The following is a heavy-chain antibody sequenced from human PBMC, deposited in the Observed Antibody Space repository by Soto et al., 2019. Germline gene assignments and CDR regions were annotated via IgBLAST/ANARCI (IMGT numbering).Heavy chain of an antibody. CDR3: ARESLLDFRGGNCYHYGMDV. J-gene: IGHJ6*02. V-gene: IGHV4-31*03. Sequence: PSETLSLTCTVSGGSISSGGYYWSWIRQHPGKGLEWIGYIYYSGSTYYNPSLKSRVTISVDTSKNQFSLKLSSVTAADTAVYYCARESLLDFRGGNCYHYGMDVWGPGTTVTVSS. CDR2: IYYSGST. CDR1: GGSISSGGYY. D-gene: IGHD3-10*01.